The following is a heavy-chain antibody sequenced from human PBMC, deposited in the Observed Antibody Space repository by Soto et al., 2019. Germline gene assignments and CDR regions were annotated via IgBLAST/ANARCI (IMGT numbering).Heavy chain of an antibody. Sequence: QVLLVQSGAEVKKPGSSVKISCKASGGSFGNSAINWVRQTPGQGLEWLGGFIPVYRTLNYAQKFQGRVTITADESTGTAYMTLSSLASNDTAXXXXXTGVIWIGYFTVDSWGQGTRVTVSS. CDR2: FIPVYRTL. CDR3: XTGVIWIGYFTVDS. V-gene: IGHV1-69*01. CDR1: GGSFGNSA. D-gene: IGHD3-3*01. J-gene: IGHJ4*02.